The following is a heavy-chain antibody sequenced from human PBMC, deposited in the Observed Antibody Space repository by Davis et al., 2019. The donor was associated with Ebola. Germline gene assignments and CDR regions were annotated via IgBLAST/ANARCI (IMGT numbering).Heavy chain of an antibody. Sequence: GGSLRLSCAASGFTFSSYAMNWVRQAPGKGLEWVSVLSGSGDSTYYADSVKRRFTISRDNSKNSLYLEMNSLRDEDTAVYYCARLFGVIPVFDYWGQGTLVTVSS. V-gene: IGHV3-23*01. D-gene: IGHD3-3*01. CDR3: ARLFGVIPVFDY. CDR2: LSGSGDST. J-gene: IGHJ4*02. CDR1: GFTFSSYA.